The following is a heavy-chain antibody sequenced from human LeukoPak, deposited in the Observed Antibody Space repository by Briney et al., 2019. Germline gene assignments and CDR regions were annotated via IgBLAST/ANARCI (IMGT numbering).Heavy chain of an antibody. V-gene: IGHV4-59*01. J-gene: IGHJ4*02. D-gene: IGHD6-25*01. CDR1: GGSISTYY. CDR3: ARDLTSGYVVGY. Sequence: SETLSLTCTVSGGSISTYYWSWIRQPPGKRLEWIGYISYSGSTNYNPSLKSRVTISVDTSRNQFSLKQSSVTAADTAVYYCARDLTSGYVVGYWGQGTLVTVSS. CDR2: ISYSGST.